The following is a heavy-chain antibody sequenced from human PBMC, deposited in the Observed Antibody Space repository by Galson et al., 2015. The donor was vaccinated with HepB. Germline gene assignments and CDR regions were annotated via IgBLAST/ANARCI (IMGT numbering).Heavy chain of an antibody. Sequence: SVKVSCKASGYTFTGYYMHWVRQAPGQGLEWMGRINPNSGGTNYAQKFQGRVTMTRDTSISTAYMELSRLRSDDTAVYYCARYRITMVQGVVPFDYWGQGTLVTVSS. CDR3: ARYRITMVQGVVPFDY. J-gene: IGHJ4*02. D-gene: IGHD3-10*01. V-gene: IGHV1-2*06. CDR1: GYTFTGYY. CDR2: INPNSGGT.